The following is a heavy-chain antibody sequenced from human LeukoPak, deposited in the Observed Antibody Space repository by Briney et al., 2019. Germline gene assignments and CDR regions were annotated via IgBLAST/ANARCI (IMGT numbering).Heavy chain of an antibody. CDR2: ISGSGGST. J-gene: IGHJ4*02. CDR1: GFTFSSYA. CDR3: ARGLWFGELLSDQIDY. D-gene: IGHD3-10*01. Sequence: GGSLRLSCAASGFTFSSYAMSWVRQAPGKGLEWVSAISGSGGSTYYADSVKGRFTISRDNAKNSLYLQMNSLRAEDTAVYYCARGLWFGELLSDQIDYWGQGTLVTVSS. V-gene: IGHV3-23*01.